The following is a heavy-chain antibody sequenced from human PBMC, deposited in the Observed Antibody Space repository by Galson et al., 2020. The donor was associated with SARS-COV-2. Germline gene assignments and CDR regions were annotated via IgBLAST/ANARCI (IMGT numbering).Heavy chain of an antibody. V-gene: IGHV4-38-2*01. J-gene: IGHJ4*02. D-gene: IGHD5-12*01. CDR1: GYSISSGYY. CDR2: IYHSGST. CDR3: ARHGKDGYRYFDY. Sequence: SETLSLTCAVSGYSISSGYYWGWIRQPPGKGLEWIGSIYHSGSTYYNPSLKSRVTISVDTSKNQFSLKLSSVTAADTAVYYCARHGKDGYRYFDYWGQGTLVTVSS.